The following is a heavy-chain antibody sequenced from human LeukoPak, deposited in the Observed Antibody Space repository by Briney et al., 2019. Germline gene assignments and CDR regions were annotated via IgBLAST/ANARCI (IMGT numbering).Heavy chain of an antibody. CDR2: ISGSSSNT. CDR3: AKLIIAAAGYDYFQH. J-gene: IGHJ1*01. V-gene: IGHV3-23*01. D-gene: IGHD6-13*01. Sequence: GGSLRLSCAASGFTFSSHAMSWVRQAPGKGLEWVSAISGSSSNTLYADSLKGRFTISGDNSKNTLYLQMSSLRAEDTAVYYCAKLIIAAAGYDYFQHWGQGTLVTVSS. CDR1: GFTFSSHA.